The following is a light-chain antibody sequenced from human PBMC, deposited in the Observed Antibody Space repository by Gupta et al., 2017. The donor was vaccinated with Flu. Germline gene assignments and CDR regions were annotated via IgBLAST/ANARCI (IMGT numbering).Light chain of an antibody. V-gene: IGKV1-9*01. CDR2: DAS. J-gene: IGKJ4*01. Sequence: PSFLSASVGDIVTITCRASHDSSNYFAWYQQKPGKAPRLLIYDASTLQTGVPSRFSGSGSGTKFTLTISSLQPEDFATYYCQQLNSYPLTFGGGTTVDI. CDR1: HDSSNY. CDR3: QQLNSYPLT.